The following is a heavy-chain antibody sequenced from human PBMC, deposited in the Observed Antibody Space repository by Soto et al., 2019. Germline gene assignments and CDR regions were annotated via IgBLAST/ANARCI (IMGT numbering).Heavy chain of an antibody. Sequence: QLQLQESGPGLVKPSETLSLTCTVSGGSISSSSYYWGWIRQPPGKGLEWIGSIYYSGSTHYNPSLKRRVTISVDTSKNQFARKRSSVTAADTAVYYCAIGGYCSGGSCYSAFDICGQGTMVTVSS. CDR3: AIGGYCSGGSCYSAFDI. CDR1: GGSISSSSYY. CDR2: IYYSGST. D-gene: IGHD2-15*01. V-gene: IGHV4-39*01. J-gene: IGHJ3*02.